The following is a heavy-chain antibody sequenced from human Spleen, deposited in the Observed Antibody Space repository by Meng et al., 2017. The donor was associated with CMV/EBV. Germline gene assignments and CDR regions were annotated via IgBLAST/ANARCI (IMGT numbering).Heavy chain of an antibody. V-gene: IGHV4-38-2*02. CDR1: GYSISSGYY. CDR3: AREVSSRRDLFGLYYFDY. D-gene: IGHD3-3*01. Sequence: SETLSLTCIVSGYSISSGYYWSWIRQPPGKGLEWIGEINHSGSTNYNPSLKSRVTISVDTSKNQFSLKLSSVTAADTAVYYCAREVSSRRDLFGLYYFDYWGQGTLVTVSS. CDR2: INHSGST. J-gene: IGHJ4*02.